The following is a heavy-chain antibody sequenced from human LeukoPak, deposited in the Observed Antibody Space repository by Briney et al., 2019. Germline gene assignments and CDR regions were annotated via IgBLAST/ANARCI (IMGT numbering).Heavy chain of an antibody. D-gene: IGHD3-22*01. CDR3: AKGSYYYDSADYFDY. CDR2: LSGSGGNT. Sequence: GGSLRLSCAASGFTFSSYTMSWVRQAPGKGLEWVSTLSGSGGNTYYADSVKGRVTISRDNSKNTLYLQMNSLRAEDTAVYHCAKGSYYYDSADYFDYWGQGTLVTVSS. V-gene: IGHV3-23*01. J-gene: IGHJ4*02. CDR1: GFTFSSYT.